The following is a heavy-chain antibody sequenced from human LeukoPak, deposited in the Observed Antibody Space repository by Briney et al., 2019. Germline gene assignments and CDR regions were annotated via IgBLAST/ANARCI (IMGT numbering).Heavy chain of an antibody. J-gene: IGHJ4*02. CDR2: INHSGST. Sequence: MSSETLSLTCAVYGGSFSGYYWSWIRQPPGKGLEWIGEINHSGSTNYNPSLKSRVTISVDTSKNQFSLKLSSVTAADTAVYYCARGYYDYVWGSYRYGSFDYWGQGTLVTVSS. CDR3: ARGYYDYVWGSYRYGSFDY. D-gene: IGHD3-16*02. CDR1: GGSFSGYY. V-gene: IGHV4-34*01.